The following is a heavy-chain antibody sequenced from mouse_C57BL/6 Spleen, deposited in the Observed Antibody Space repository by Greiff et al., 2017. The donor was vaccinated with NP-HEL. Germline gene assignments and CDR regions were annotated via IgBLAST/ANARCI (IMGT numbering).Heavy chain of an antibody. CDR1: GFTFSDYY. J-gene: IGHJ4*01. CDR2: INYDGSST. D-gene: IGHD1-1*01. Sequence: EVMLVESEGGLVQPGRSMKLSCTASGFTFSDYYMAWVRQVPEKGLEWVANINYDGSSTYYLDSLKSRFIISRDNAKNILYLQMSSLKSEDTATYYCARVIDYYGSSYDYAMDYWGQGTSVTVSS. CDR3: ARVIDYYGSSYDYAMDY. V-gene: IGHV5-16*01.